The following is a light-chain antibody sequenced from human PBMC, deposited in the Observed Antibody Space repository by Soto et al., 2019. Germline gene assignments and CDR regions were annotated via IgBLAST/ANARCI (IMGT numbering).Light chain of an antibody. V-gene: IGKV3-20*01. CDR2: DAS. CDR3: QQFSTYPLT. J-gene: IGKJ4*02. CDR1: LTVRNNY. Sequence: EFVLTQSPCTLSSSPRERATLSCRASLTVRNNYLAWYQQKPGQAPRLLIYDASTRATGIPDRFSGGGSGTDFTLTISRLEPEDFAVYYCQQFSTYPLTFGGGTKVDI.